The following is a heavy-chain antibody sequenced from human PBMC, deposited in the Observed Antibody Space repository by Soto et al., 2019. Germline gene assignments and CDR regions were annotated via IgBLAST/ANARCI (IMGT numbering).Heavy chain of an antibody. V-gene: IGHV1-69*01. CDR2: IIPIFGTA. D-gene: IGHD2-2*01. J-gene: IGHJ5*02. Sequence: QVQLVQSGAEVKKPGSSVKVSCKASGGTFSSYAISWVRQAPGQGLEWMGGIIPIFGTANYAQKFQGRVTITEDEATSTAYMELSSLRSEDTAVYYCARGGGGYQLLANWFDPWGQGTLVTVSS. CDR1: GGTFSSYA. CDR3: ARGGGGYQLLANWFDP.